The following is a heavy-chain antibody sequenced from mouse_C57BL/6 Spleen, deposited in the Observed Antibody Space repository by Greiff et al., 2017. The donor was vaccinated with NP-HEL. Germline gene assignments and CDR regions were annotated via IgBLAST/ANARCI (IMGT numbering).Heavy chain of an antibody. Sequence: QVQLQQPGAELVKPGASVKLSCKASGYTFTSYWMQWVKQRPGQGLEWIGEIDPSDSYTNYNQKFKGKATLTVDTSSSTAYMQLSSLTSEDSAVYYCARRGGDYGSSYDYWGQGTTLTVSS. CDR2: IDPSDSYT. CDR3: ARRGGDYGSSYDY. CDR1: GYTFTSYW. J-gene: IGHJ2*01. V-gene: IGHV1-50*01. D-gene: IGHD1-1*01.